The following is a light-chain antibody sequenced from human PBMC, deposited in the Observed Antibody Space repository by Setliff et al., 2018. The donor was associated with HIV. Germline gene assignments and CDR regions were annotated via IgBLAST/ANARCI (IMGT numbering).Light chain of an antibody. CDR2: DVT. CDR3: CSYAGSYTYV. Sequence: QSALTQPRSVSGSPGQSVTISCTGTSSDVGAYNYVSWYQQHPGKAPKLMIYDVTKRPSGVPDHFSGSKSGNTASLTISGLQAEDEADYYCCSYAGSYTYVFGTGTKV. V-gene: IGLV2-11*01. CDR1: SSDVGAYNY. J-gene: IGLJ1*01.